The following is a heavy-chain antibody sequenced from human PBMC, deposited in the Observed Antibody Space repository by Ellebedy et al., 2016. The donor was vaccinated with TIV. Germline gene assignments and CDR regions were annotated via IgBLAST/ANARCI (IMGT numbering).Heavy chain of an antibody. CDR2: INHSGST. D-gene: IGHD3/OR15-3a*01. Sequence: SETLSLXXAVYGGSFSGHYWSWIRQPPGKGLEWIGEINHSGSTNYNPSLKSRVTISVDTSKNQFSLKLSSVTAADTAVYYCARDMDPSAFDIWGQGTMVTVSS. CDR3: ARDMDPSAFDI. CDR1: GGSFSGHY. V-gene: IGHV4-34*01. J-gene: IGHJ3*02.